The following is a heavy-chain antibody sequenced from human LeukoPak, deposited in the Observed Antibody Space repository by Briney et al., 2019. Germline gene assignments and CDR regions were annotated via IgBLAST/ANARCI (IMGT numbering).Heavy chain of an antibody. Sequence: GGSLRLSCVASGFTFSDYAMHWVRQAPGKGLEWVAVISKDGSDKYYPGSVRGRFTISRDNSKNTIYLQMDSLRAEDTAIYYCARDYWWNYDYWGQETLVTVSS. J-gene: IGHJ4*02. CDR1: GFTFSDYA. CDR2: ISKDGSDK. D-gene: IGHD1-7*01. CDR3: ARDYWWNYDY. V-gene: IGHV3-30-3*01.